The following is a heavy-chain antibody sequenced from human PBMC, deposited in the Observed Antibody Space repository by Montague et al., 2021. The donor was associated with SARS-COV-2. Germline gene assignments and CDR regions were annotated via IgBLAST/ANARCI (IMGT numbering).Heavy chain of an antibody. Sequence: SETLSLTCTVSGGSISSSGYYWGWIRQPPGKGLEWIGSIYYSGSTYYNPYRKSRVTISVGTSKNQFSLKLSSVTAADTAVYYCARLKAPYCSSTSCYSASWFDPWGQGTLVTVSS. CDR2: IYYSGST. V-gene: IGHV4-39*01. D-gene: IGHD2-2*01. J-gene: IGHJ5*02. CDR1: GGSISSSGYY. CDR3: ARLKAPYCSSTSCYSASWFDP.